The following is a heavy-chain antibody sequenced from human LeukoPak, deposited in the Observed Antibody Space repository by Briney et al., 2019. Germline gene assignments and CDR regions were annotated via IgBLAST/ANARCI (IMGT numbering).Heavy chain of an antibody. CDR3: AKGGSYSSSWYGTFDY. CDR1: GFTFSSYG. D-gene: IGHD6-13*01. Sequence: GRSLRLSCAASGFTFSSYGMHWVRQAPGKGLEWVAVISYDGSNKYYADSVKGRFTISRDNSKNTLYLQMNSLRAEDTAVYYCAKGGSYSSSWYGTFDYWGQGTLVTVSS. J-gene: IGHJ4*02. V-gene: IGHV3-30*18. CDR2: ISYDGSNK.